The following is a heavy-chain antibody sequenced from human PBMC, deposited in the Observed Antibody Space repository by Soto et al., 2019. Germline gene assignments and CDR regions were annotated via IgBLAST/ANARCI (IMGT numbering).Heavy chain of an antibody. J-gene: IGHJ5*02. CDR1: GYTFTSYD. CDR3: AKDLTITMIVVVFTPRKWFDP. Sequence: GASVKVSCKASGYTFTSYDINWVRQATGQGFEYLGWMNPNSGNTGYVKKFQGRVTMTRDTSMSTAYMELSSLRSEDTAVYYCAKDLTITMIVVVFTPRKWFDPWGQGTLVTVSS. D-gene: IGHD3-22*01. CDR2: MNPNSGNT. V-gene: IGHV1-8*01.